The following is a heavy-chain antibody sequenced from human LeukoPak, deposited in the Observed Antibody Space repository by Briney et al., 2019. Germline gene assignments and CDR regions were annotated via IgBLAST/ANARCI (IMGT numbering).Heavy chain of an antibody. CDR3: ASLGGTYDY. D-gene: IGHD1-26*01. CDR1: GGSISSYF. V-gene: IGHV4-59*08. Sequence: SETLSLTCTVSGGSISSYFWSWIRQPPGKGLGWIGYIYNSGSTKYNPSLQSRVSISVHTSKSQVSLKLSSVTAADTAVYYCASLGGTYDYWGQGTLVTVSS. CDR2: IYNSGST. J-gene: IGHJ4*02.